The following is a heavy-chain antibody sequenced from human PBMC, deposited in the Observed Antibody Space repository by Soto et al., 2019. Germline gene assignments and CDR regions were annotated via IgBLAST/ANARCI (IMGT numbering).Heavy chain of an antibody. D-gene: IGHD3-16*01. CDR2: IYPGDSDT. J-gene: IGHJ6*02. CDR3: ASLTLGGSGNYYYGMDV. V-gene: IGHV5-51*01. CDR1: AYSFTRYW. Sequence: GESLKISCKGSAYSFTRYWIGWVRQMPGKDLEWMAIIYPGDSDTRYSPSFQGQVTIPPDNSISTAYLQWSSLKASDTAMYYCASLTLGGSGNYYYGMDVWGQGTTVTVSS.